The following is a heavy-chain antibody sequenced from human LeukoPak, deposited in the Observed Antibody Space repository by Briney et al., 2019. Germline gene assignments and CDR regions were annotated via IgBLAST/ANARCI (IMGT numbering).Heavy chain of an antibody. J-gene: IGHJ4*02. Sequence: GGSLRLSCAASGFTFSNYWMSWVRQAPGKGLEWVANIKQDGSEKYYVDSVKGRFTISRDNAKNSLYLQMNSLRAEDTAVYYCASGHYYDSSGYYGWGQGTLVTVSS. D-gene: IGHD3-22*01. CDR3: ASGHYYDSSGYYG. CDR1: GFTFSNYW. CDR2: IKQDGSEK. V-gene: IGHV3-7*01.